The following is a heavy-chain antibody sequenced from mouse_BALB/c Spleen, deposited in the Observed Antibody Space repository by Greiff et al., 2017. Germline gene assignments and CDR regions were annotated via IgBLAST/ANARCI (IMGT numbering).Heavy chain of an antibody. D-gene: IGHD2-1*01. J-gene: IGHJ3*01. CDR3: ARGDGNYFPWFAY. CDR2: INPSSGYT. V-gene: IGHV1-4*01. CDR1: GYTFTSYT. Sequence: VMLVESGAELARPGASVKMSCKASGYTFTSYTMHWVKQRPGQGLEWIGYINPSSGYTNYNQKFKDKATLTADKSSSTAYMQLSSLTSEDSAVYYCARGDGNYFPWFAYWGQGTLVTVSA.